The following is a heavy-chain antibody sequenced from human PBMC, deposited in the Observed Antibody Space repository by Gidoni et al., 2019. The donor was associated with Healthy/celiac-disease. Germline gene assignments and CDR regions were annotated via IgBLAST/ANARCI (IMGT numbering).Heavy chain of an antibody. CDR3: ARDTAGDPNYGMDV. Sequence: EVQLVESGGGLVKPGGSLRLSCAASGFTFSSYSMNWVRQAPGKGLEWVSSISSSSSYIYYADSVKGRFTIPRDNAKNSLYLQMNSLRAEDTAVYYCARDTAGDPNYGMDVWGQGTTVTVSS. V-gene: IGHV3-21*01. CDR2: ISSSSSYI. CDR1: GFTFSSYS. D-gene: IGHD4-17*01. J-gene: IGHJ6*02.